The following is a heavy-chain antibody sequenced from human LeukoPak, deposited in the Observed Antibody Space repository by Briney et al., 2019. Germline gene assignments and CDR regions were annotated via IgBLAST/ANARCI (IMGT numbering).Heavy chain of an antibody. CDR2: VYYTGST. J-gene: IGHJ5*02. Sequence: SETLSLTCTVSGGSISSYYWSWVRQPPGKGLEWIGFVYYTGSTNYSPSLKSRVTISVDTSKNQFSLKLSSVTAADTAVYYCAREWRYYYGSGSYFWFDPWGQGTLVTVSS. CDR3: AREWRYYYGSGSYFWFDP. CDR1: GGSISSYY. V-gene: IGHV4-59*01. D-gene: IGHD3-10*01.